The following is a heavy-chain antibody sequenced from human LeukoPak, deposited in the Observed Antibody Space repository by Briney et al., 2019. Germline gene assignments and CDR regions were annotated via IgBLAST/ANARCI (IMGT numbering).Heavy chain of an antibody. V-gene: IGHV1-18*01. CDR2: ISAYNGNT. D-gene: IGHD1-26*01. J-gene: IGHJ4*02. CDR3: ARRPEQSGSYYGFDY. Sequence: ASVKVSCKASGYTFTSYGISWVRQAPGQGLEWMGWISAYNGNTNYAQKLQGRVTMTTDTSTSTAYMELRSLRSDDTAVYYCARRPEQSGSYYGFDYWGQGTLVTVSS. CDR1: GYTFTSYG.